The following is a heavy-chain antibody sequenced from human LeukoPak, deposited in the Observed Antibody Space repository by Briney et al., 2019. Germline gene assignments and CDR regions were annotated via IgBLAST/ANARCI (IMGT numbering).Heavy chain of an antibody. D-gene: IGHD4-17*01. Sequence: PSETLSLTCTVSGGSISSGSYYWSWIRQPAGKGLEWIGRIYTSGSTNYNPSLKSRVTISLDTSKNQFSLKLSSVTAADTAVYYCANSIDFDFGDYYFDYWGQGALVTVSS. V-gene: IGHV4-61*02. CDR1: GGSISSGSYY. CDR2: IYTSGST. J-gene: IGHJ4*02. CDR3: ANSIDFDFGDYYFDY.